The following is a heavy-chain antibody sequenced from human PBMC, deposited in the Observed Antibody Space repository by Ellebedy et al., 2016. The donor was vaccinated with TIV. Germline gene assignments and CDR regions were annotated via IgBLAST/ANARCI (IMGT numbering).Heavy chain of an antibody. CDR1: GFTFSSSA. CDR3: ARGGVVAGADY. D-gene: IGHD6-19*01. Sequence: GESLKISCAASGFTFSSSAMSWVRQAPGKGLEWVSAISGSGGTYYADSVKGRFTISRDNAKNTLYLQMNSLRGEDTAVYYCARGGVVAGADYWGQGTLVTVSS. CDR2: ISGSGGT. J-gene: IGHJ4*02. V-gene: IGHV3-23*01.